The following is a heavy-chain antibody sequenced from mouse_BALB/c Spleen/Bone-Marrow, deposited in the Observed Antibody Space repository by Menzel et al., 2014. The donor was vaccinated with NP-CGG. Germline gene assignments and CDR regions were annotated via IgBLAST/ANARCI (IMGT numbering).Heavy chain of an antibody. CDR1: GYSFTGYN. V-gene: IGHV1-39*01. Sequence: VQLQQSGPELEKPGASVKISCKASGYSFTGYNMNWVKQSIGKSLEWIGNIDPYYGGTSYNQKFKGKATLTVDKSSSTAYMQLKSLTSDDSADDYCARRGVHDGVFDYWGQGTTLTVSS. J-gene: IGHJ2*01. CDR2: IDPYYGGT. CDR3: ARRGVHDGVFDY. D-gene: IGHD2-12*01.